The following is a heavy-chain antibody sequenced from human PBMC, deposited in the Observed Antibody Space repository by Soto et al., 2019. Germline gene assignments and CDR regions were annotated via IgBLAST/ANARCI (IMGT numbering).Heavy chain of an antibody. CDR2: ISGSGGST. CDR3: AKDLGSGWSNLDH. CDR1: GFTFSSYA. Sequence: AGGSLRLSCAASGFTFSSYAMSWVRQAPGKGLEWVSAISGSGGSTYYADSVKGRFTISRDNSKNTLYLQMNNLRAEDTAVYYCAKDLGSGWSNLDHWGQGTLVTVSS. V-gene: IGHV3-23*01. D-gene: IGHD6-19*01. J-gene: IGHJ4*02.